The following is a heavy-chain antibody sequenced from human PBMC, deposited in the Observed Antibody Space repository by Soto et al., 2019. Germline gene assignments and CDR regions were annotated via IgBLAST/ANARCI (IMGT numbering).Heavy chain of an antibody. CDR1: GISLDSVW. D-gene: IGHD6-19*01. CDR3: TTGYGSDWYG. Sequence: EVQLVESGGGLVKPGGSLRLSCVVSGISLDSVWINWVRQAPGKGLEWVAQAKRKAAGGAIDYAAPVKGRFTISRDDSRNMAYLQMNSLKIEDTALYSCTTGYGSDWYGWGQGTLVTVSS. CDR2: AKRKAAGGAI. J-gene: IGHJ4*02. V-gene: IGHV3-15*01.